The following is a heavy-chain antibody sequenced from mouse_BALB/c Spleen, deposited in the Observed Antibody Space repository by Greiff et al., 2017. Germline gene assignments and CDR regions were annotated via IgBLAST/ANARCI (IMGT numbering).Heavy chain of an antibody. V-gene: IGHV7-1*02. CDR2: SRNKANDYTT. Sequence: EVQRVESGGGLVQPGGSLRLSCATSGFTFSDFYMEWVRQPPGKGLEWIAASRNKANDYTTEYSASVKGRFNVSRDTSESFLYLQMNALRAEDTAIYYCARDYYGYLDYWGQGTTLTVSS. J-gene: IGHJ2*01. D-gene: IGHD1-1*01. CDR1: GFTFSDFY. CDR3: ARDYYGYLDY.